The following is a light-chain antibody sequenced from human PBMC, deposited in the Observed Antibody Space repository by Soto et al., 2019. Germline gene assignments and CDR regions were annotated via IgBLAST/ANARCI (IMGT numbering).Light chain of an antibody. CDR3: QQYASYST. V-gene: IGKV1-5*01. CDR1: QTISTW. Sequence: IQMTQSLSTLSASIGDRVTITCRASQTISTWLAWYQQKPGKAPNLLMYGASTLRSGVPSRFSGSGSGTEFTLTISSLQPDDFATYFCQQYASYSTFGQGTRLEF. CDR2: GAS. J-gene: IGKJ5*01.